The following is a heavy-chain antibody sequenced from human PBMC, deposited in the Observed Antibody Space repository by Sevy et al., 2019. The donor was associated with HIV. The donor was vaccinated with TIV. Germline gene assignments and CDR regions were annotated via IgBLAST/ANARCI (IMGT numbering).Heavy chain of an antibody. CDR3: ARDSDNYDILTGYYPFDY. CDR1: GYTFTSQY. D-gene: IGHD3-9*01. V-gene: IGHV1-46*01. Sequence: ASVKVSCKASGYTFTSQYMHWVRQAPGQGLEWMGIINPSGGSTSYAQKFQGRVTMTRDISTSTVYMELSSLRSEDTAVYYCARDSDNYDILTGYYPFDYWGQGTLVTVSS. CDR2: INPSGGST. J-gene: IGHJ4*02.